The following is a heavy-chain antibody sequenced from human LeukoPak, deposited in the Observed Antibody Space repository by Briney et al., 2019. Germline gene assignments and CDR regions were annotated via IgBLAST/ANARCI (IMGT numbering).Heavy chain of an antibody. CDR1: GGSISSYY. CDR3: AKGRGSTSWLLGNWFDP. CDR2: IYYTGST. Sequence: SETLSLTCTVSGGSISSYYWTWIRQPPGKGLEWIGNIYYTGSTNYNPSLESRVTISLDTSKNQFSLKLSSVTAADTAVYYCAKGRGSTSWLLGNWFDPWGQGTLVTVSS. V-gene: IGHV4-59*01. J-gene: IGHJ5*02. D-gene: IGHD6-13*01.